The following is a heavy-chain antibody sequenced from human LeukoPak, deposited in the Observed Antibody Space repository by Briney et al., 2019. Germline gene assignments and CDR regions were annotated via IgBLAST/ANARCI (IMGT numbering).Heavy chain of an antibody. CDR2: VHYDGRT. CDR1: GGPISGSIT. V-gene: IGHV4-39*07. CDR3: ARVVTAAGLDV. Sequence: SSETLSLTCTVSGGPISGSITWGWVHQPPGKGLEWIGNVHYDGRTASNPSLKSRVTMSLDTSTNQFSLKMKSVTATDTALYYCARVVTAAGLDVWGQGILVTIAS. D-gene: IGHD6-25*01. J-gene: IGHJ4*02.